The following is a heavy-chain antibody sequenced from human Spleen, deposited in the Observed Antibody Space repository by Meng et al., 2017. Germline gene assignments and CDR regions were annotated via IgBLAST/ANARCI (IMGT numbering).Heavy chain of an antibody. CDR2: IDPKTGDT. CDR3: ARDEDISAAGKLFGDY. J-gene: IGHJ4*01. D-gene: IGHD6-13*01. Sequence: QVQMVQSGVGVKRPGASVKFTCKASGYTFPDYWLHWVRRAPGQGLEWMGRIDPKTGDTHYALKFQGRVTMTGDTSISTAYMELSGLRSDDTAMYYCARDEDISAAGKLFGDYWGHGTLVTVSS. CDR1: GYTFPDYW. V-gene: IGHV1-2*06.